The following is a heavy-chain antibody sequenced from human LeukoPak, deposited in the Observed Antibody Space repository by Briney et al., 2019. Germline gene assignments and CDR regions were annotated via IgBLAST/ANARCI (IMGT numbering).Heavy chain of an antibody. V-gene: IGHV3-30*18. J-gene: IGHJ4*02. D-gene: IGHD6-19*01. CDR3: AKESPPYSSGWPYFDY. Sequence: GGSLRLSRAASGFTFSSYGMHWVRQAPGKGLEWVAVISYDGSNKYYADSVKGRFTISRDNSKNTLYLQMNSLRAEDTAVYYCAKESPPYSSGWPYFDYWGQGTLVTVSS. CDR1: GFTFSSYG. CDR2: ISYDGSNK.